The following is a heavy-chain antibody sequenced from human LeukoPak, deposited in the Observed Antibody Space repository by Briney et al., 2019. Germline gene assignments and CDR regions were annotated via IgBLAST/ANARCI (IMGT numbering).Heavy chain of an antibody. J-gene: IGHJ4*02. CDR3: AKDRSYGSGSYYYFDY. V-gene: IGHV3-21*01. Sequence: PGGSLRLSCAASGFTFSSYSMNWVRQAPGKGLEWVSSISSSSSYIYYADSVKGRFTISRDNAKNSLYLQMNSLRAEDTAVYYCAKDRSYGSGSYYYFDYWGQGTLVTVSS. CDR1: GFTFSSYS. CDR2: ISSSSSYI. D-gene: IGHD3-10*01.